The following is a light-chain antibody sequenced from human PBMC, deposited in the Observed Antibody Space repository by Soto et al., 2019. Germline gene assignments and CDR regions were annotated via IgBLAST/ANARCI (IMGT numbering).Light chain of an antibody. Sequence: EIVMTQSPATLSVSPGERATLSCRASQSVSSNFAWYQQKPGQAPRLLIYGASTRATGIPAMFSGSGSGTEFTLTISSLQSEDFAVYYCQQYNNWPLTFGGGTKVEIK. V-gene: IGKV3-15*01. CDR3: QQYNNWPLT. CDR1: QSVSSN. J-gene: IGKJ4*01. CDR2: GAS.